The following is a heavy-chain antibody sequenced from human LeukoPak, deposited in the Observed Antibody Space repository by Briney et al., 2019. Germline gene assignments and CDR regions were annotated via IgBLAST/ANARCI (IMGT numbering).Heavy chain of an antibody. CDR2: INHSGST. J-gene: IGHJ5*02. CDR1: GGSFSGYY. Sequence: SETLSLTYAVYGGSFSGYYWSWIRQPPGKGLEWIGEINHSGSTNYNPSLKSRVTISVDTSKNQFSLKLSSVTAADTAVYYCARVWYYDYVWPSWGQGTLVTVSS. CDR3: ARVWYYDYVWPS. V-gene: IGHV4-34*01. D-gene: IGHD3-16*01.